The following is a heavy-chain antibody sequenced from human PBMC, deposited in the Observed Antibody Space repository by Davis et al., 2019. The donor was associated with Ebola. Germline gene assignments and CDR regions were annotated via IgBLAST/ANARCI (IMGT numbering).Heavy chain of an antibody. J-gene: IGHJ6*02. CDR1: GYTFTSYY. CDR2: IIPILGIA. Sequence: AASVKVSCKASGYTFTSYYMHWVRQAPGQGLEWMGRIIPILGIANYAQKFQGRVTITADKSTSTAYMELSSLRSEDTAVYYCASRTTVVTPSYGMDVWGQGTTVTVSS. CDR3: ASRTTVVTPSYGMDV. D-gene: IGHD4-23*01. V-gene: IGHV1-69*02.